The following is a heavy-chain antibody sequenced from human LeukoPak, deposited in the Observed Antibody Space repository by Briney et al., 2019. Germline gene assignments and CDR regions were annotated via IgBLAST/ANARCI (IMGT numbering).Heavy chain of an antibody. J-gene: IGHJ6*03. CDR2: IYTSGST. D-gene: IGHD3-22*01. CDR3: ARIYYDRFTYYYYYYMDV. Sequence: SETLSLTCTVSGGSISSYYWNWIRQPPGKGLEWIGRIYTSGSTNYNPSLKSRVTISVDTSKNQFSLKLSSMTAADTAVYYCARIYYDRFTYYYYYYMDVWGKGTTVTISS. V-gene: IGHV4-4*08. CDR1: GGSISSYY.